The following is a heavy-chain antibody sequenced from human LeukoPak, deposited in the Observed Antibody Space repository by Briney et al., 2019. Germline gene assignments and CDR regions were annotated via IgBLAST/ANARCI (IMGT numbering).Heavy chain of an antibody. J-gene: IGHJ6*03. CDR2: IRGSGSTI. V-gene: IGHV3-11*04. CDR3: ARAPSFVIDALPYYSMDV. Sequence: PGGSLRLSCAASGFTLRDYYMTWIRQAPGKGLEWVSFIRGSGSTIYYADSVKGRFAISRDNAKNSLSLQMNSLRAEDTAVYYCARAPSFVIDALPYYSMDVWGKGTKVPVSS. D-gene: IGHD3-22*01. CDR1: GFTLRDYY.